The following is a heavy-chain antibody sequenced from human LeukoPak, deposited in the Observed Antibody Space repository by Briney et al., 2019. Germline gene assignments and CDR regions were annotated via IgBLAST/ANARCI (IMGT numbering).Heavy chain of an antibody. CDR1: GFTFSSYW. Sequence: GGSLRLSCAASGFTFSSYWMSWVRQAPGKGLEWVANIKQDGSEKYYVDSVKGRFTISRDNAKNSLYLQMNSLRAEDTAVYYCARHLPSYCSSTSCYKSYYYYYYMDVWGKGTTVTVSS. CDR3: ARHLPSYCSSTSCYKSYYYYYYMDV. J-gene: IGHJ6*03. D-gene: IGHD2-2*02. CDR2: IKQDGSEK. V-gene: IGHV3-7*01.